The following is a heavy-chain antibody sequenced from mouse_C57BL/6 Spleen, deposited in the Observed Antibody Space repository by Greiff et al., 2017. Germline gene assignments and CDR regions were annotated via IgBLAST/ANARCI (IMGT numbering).Heavy chain of an antibody. J-gene: IGHJ3*01. D-gene: IGHD3-3*01. CDR3: ARGWRASFAY. Sequence: EVKVVESGGGLVKPGGSLKLSCAASGFTFSDYGMHWVRQAPEKGLEWVAYISSGSSTIYYADTVTGRFTISRDNAKNTLFLQMTSLRSEDTAMYYCARGWRASFAYWGQGTLGTVSA. CDR2: ISSGSSTI. V-gene: IGHV5-17*01. CDR1: GFTFSDYG.